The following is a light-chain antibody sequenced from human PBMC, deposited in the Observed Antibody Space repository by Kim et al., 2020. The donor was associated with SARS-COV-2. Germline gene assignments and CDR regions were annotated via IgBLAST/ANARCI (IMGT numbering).Light chain of an antibody. CDR3: QSADISGVV. J-gene: IGLJ2*01. Sequence: SYELTQPPSVSVSPGQTARITCSADVLSKHYAYWYQQKPGQAPVLVIYKDSERPSGIPERLSGSRSGTTVTLTISGVQAEDEADYYCQSADISGVVFGGGTQLTVL. V-gene: IGLV3-25*03. CDR1: VLSKHY. CDR2: KDS.